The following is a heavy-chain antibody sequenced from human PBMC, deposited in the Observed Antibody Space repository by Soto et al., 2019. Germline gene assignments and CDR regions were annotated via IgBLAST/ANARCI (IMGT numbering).Heavy chain of an antibody. CDR2: INPSDGST. CDR1: GYTFTSYY. J-gene: IGHJ5*02. D-gene: IGHD6-19*01. CDR3: ARDKYSSGWFYNWFDP. Sequence: ASVKVSCKASGYTFTSYYMHWVRQAPGQGLEWMGIINPSDGSTSYAQKFQGRVTMTRDTSTSTVYMELSSLRSEDTAVYYCARDKYSSGWFYNWFDPWGQGTLVTVSS. V-gene: IGHV1-46*01.